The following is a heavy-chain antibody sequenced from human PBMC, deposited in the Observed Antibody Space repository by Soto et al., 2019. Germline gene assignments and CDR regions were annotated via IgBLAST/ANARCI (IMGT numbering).Heavy chain of an antibody. CDR3: AKADSELWLVPHLDN. CDR1: GFNFKKFA. V-gene: IGHV3-23*01. D-gene: IGHD6-19*01. J-gene: IGHJ4*02. Sequence: EVQLLESGGGVVQPGGSLRLSCVASGFNFKKFAMAWVRQAPGEGLEWVSGISCCGGSTSYADSVKGRFSIARDDSKNTLSLQMNSLRVEDTAQYYCAKADSELWLVPHLDNWGQGTLVTVS. CDR2: ISCCGGST.